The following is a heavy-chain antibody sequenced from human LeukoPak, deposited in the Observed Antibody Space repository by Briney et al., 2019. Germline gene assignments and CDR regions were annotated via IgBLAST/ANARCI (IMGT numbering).Heavy chain of an antibody. J-gene: IGHJ5*02. Sequence: ASVKVSCKASGYTFTSYGISWVRQAPGQGLEWMGWISAYNGNTNYAQKLQGRVTMTTDTSTSTAYMELRSLRSDGTAVYYCARDVGDIVVVPAAIREGWFDPWGQGTLVTVSS. D-gene: IGHD2-2*02. CDR1: GYTFTSYG. CDR2: ISAYNGNT. CDR3: ARDVGDIVVVPAAIREGWFDP. V-gene: IGHV1-18*01.